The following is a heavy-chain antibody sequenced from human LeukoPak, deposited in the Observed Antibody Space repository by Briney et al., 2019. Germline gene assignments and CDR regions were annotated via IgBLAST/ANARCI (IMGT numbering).Heavy chain of an antibody. D-gene: IGHD4-11*01. Sequence: PGGSLRLSCAASGFTFSSYGMSWVRQAPGKGLEWVAVISYAGSNKFYADSVRGRVTVSRDNSKNTLYLQMNNLKTEDTAVYYCARGQHRVTYSDDAFDIWGQGTMVTVSS. CDR3: ARGQHRVTYSDDAFDI. CDR2: ISYAGSNK. V-gene: IGHV3-30*03. J-gene: IGHJ3*02. CDR1: GFTFSSYG.